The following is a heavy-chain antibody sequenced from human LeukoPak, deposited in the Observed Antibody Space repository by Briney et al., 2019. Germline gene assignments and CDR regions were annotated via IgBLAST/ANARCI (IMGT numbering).Heavy chain of an antibody. CDR1: GFSLNTRGVA. CDR3: AHFLWSGARGGFDF. D-gene: IGHD3-10*01. Sequence: SGPTLVKPTQTLTLTCTFSGFSLNTRGVAVGWIRQPPGKALEWLALIYWDDDKRYRPSVKRRLTITKDTSNNHVILTMTNMDPVDTGTYYCAHFLWSGARGGFDFWGQGTMVTVSS. J-gene: IGHJ3*01. CDR2: IYWDDDK. V-gene: IGHV2-5*02.